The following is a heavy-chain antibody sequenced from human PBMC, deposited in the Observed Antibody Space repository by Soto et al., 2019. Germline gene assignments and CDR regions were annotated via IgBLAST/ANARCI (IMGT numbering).Heavy chain of an antibody. CDR2: ISGSGGST. J-gene: IGHJ4*02. D-gene: IGHD2-21*01. CDR3: AKLAVWPQVNPFDY. Sequence: GGSLRLSCAASGLNISSYAMSWVRKNPGKGLEWVSAISGSGGSTYYADSVKGRFTISRDNSKNTLYLQMNSLRAEDTAVYYCAKLAVWPQVNPFDYWGQGTLVTVSS. V-gene: IGHV3-23*01. CDR1: GLNISSYA.